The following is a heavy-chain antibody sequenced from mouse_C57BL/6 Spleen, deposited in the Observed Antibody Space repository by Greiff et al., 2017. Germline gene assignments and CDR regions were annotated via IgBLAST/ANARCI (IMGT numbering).Heavy chain of an antibody. J-gene: IGHJ4*01. Sequence: QVQLQQSGPGLVQPSQSLSITCTVSGFSLTSYGVHWVRQSPGKGLEWLGVIWSGGSTDYNAAFISRLSISNDNSKSQLFFKLNSLQTNDTAIYYCARSCPPDYAMDYWGQGTSVTVSS. CDR3: ARSCPPDYAMDY. CDR2: IWSGGST. V-gene: IGHV2-2*02. CDR1: GFSLTSYG.